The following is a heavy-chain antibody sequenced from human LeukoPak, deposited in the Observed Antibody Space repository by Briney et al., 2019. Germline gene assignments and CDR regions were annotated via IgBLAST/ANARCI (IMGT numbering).Heavy chain of an antibody. CDR3: AKGGLGALADFDY. CDR1: GFTFSSYA. D-gene: IGHD1-1*01. Sequence: PGGSLRLSCAASGFTFSSYAMSWVRQAPGKGLDWVSAISGSGGSTYYADSVKGRFTISRDNSKNTLYLQMDSLRAEDTAVYYCAKGGLGALADFDYWGQGTLVTVSS. CDR2: ISGSGGST. V-gene: IGHV3-23*01. J-gene: IGHJ4*02.